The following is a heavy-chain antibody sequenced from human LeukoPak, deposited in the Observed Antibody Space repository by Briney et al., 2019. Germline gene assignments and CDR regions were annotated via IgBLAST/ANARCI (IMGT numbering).Heavy chain of an antibody. Sequence: PSETLSLSCTVSGGSISGYYWTWIRQPPGKGLELIGYIYSSGSTNYNPSLQSRVTISVDTPKHQSSLRLSSVTAADTAVYYCASHRYTSSSSYFDFWGQRTLVTVSS. V-gene: IGHV4-4*09. J-gene: IGHJ4*02. CDR2: IYSSGST. CDR3: ASHRYTSSSSYFDF. D-gene: IGHD6-6*01. CDR1: GGSISGYY.